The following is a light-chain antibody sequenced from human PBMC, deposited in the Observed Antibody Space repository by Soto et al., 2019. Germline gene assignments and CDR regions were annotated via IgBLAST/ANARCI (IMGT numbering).Light chain of an antibody. CDR3: RQSYSTPT. Sequence: DIQMNQSPSTLSASVGDRVTITCRASQSISSWLAWYQQKPGKAPKLLIYAASSLQSGVPSRFSGSGSGTDFTLTISSLQPEDFATYYCRQSYSTPTFGQGTRLEI. CDR1: QSISSW. CDR2: AAS. J-gene: IGKJ5*01. V-gene: IGKV1-39*01.